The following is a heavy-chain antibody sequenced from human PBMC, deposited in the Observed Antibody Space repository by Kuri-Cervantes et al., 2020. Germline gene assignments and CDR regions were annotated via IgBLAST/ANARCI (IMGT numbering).Heavy chain of an antibody. Sequence: SETLSLTCTVSGGSTSSSSHHWGWIRQSPGKGLEWIGTIYHSGSPSYNPSLRSRVTISVDTSKNQFSLKLSSVTAADTAVYYCARHKGTYRGLDYWGQGTLVTVSS. CDR1: GGSTSSSSHH. D-gene: IGHD1-14*01. CDR3: ARHKGTYRGLDY. J-gene: IGHJ4*02. V-gene: IGHV4-39*01. CDR2: IYHSGSP.